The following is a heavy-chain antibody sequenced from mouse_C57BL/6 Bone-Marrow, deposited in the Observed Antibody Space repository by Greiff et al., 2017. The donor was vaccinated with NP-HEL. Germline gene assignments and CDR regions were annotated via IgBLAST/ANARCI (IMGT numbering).Heavy chain of an antibody. CDR1: GFTFSDYY. Sequence: EVKLVESGGGLVQPGGSLKLSCAASGFTFSDYYMYWVRQTPEKRLEWVAYISNGGGSTYYPDTVKGRFTISRDNAKNTLYLQMSRLKSEDTAMYYCARRGYYYGSSYSFDYWGQGTTLTVSS. CDR3: ARRGYYYGSSYSFDY. V-gene: IGHV5-12*01. D-gene: IGHD1-1*01. J-gene: IGHJ2*01. CDR2: ISNGGGST.